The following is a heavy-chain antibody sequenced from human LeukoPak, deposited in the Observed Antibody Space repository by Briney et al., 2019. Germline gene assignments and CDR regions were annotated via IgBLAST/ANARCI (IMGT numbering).Heavy chain of an antibody. Sequence: GASVKVSCNVSGDTLTELSMYWVRQAPGKGLEWMGGFDPEDGETIYAQKFQGRVTMTEDTSTDTAYMELSSLRSEDTAVYYCATVSPSYIVVVPAAIRPVAFDIWGQGTMVTVSS. J-gene: IGHJ3*02. D-gene: IGHD2-2*02. CDR1: GDTLTELS. CDR2: FDPEDGET. CDR3: ATVSPSYIVVVPAAIRPVAFDI. V-gene: IGHV1-24*01.